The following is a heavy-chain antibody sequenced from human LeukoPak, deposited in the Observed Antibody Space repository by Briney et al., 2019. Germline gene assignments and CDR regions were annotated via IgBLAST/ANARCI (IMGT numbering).Heavy chain of an antibody. CDR1: GGSISSYY. CDR2: IYYSGST. J-gene: IGHJ6*02. V-gene: IGHV4-59*01. D-gene: IGHD6-19*01. CDR3: ARDAVADYYYYGMDV. Sequence: SETLSLTCTVSGGSISSYYRSWIRQPPGKGLEWIGYIYYSGSTNYNPSLKSRVTISVDTSRNQFSLKLSSVTAADTAVYYCARDAVADYYYYGMDVWGQGTTVTVSS.